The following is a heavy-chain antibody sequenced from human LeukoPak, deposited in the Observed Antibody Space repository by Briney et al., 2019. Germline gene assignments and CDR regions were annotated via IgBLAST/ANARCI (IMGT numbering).Heavy chain of an antibody. J-gene: IGHJ4*02. CDR2: IRYDGSNR. CDR1: GFTFSSYG. Sequence: GGSLRLSCAASGFTFSSYGMHWVRQAPGKGLEWVAFIRYDGSNRYYADSVKGRFTISRDNSKNTLYLQMNSLRAEDTGVYYCANHFACGSTSCPPFDYWGQGTLVTVSA. CDR3: ANHFACGSTSCPPFDY. V-gene: IGHV3-30*02. D-gene: IGHD2-2*01.